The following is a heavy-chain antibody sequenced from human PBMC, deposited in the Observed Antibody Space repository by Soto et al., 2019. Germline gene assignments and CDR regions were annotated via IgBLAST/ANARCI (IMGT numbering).Heavy chain of an antibody. Sequence: ASVKVSCKASGYTFTSYGISWVRQAPGQGLEWMGWISAYNGNTNYAQKLQGRVTTTTDTSTSTAYMELRSLRSDDTAVYYCAREKANEIYYYYGMDVWGQGTTVTVSS. D-gene: IGHD1-1*01. CDR3: AREKANEIYYYYGMDV. CDR1: GYTFTSYG. V-gene: IGHV1-18*04. CDR2: ISAYNGNT. J-gene: IGHJ6*02.